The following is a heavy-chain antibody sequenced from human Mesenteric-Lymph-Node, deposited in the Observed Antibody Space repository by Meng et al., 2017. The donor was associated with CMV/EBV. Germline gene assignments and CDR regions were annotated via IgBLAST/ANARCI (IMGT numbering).Heavy chain of an antibody. J-gene: IGHJ4*02. V-gene: IGHV2-5*02. CDR1: SISTSGVG. CDR3: AHRPSRWGEIYYFDY. Sequence: SISTSGVGVGWIRQPPGKALEWLALIYWDDDKRYSPSLKSRLTITKDTSKNQVVLTMTNMDPVDTATYYCAHRPSRWGEIYYFDYWGQGTLVTVSS. CDR2: IYWDDDK. D-gene: IGHD3-16*01.